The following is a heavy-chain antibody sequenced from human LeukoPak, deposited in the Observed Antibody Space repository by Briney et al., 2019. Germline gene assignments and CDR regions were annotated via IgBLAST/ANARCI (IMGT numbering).Heavy chain of an antibody. CDR1: GFTVSSNY. J-gene: IGHJ6*02. V-gene: IGHV3-53*01. CDR3: AREWVYGSGSYYTPRYGMDV. Sequence: PGGSLRLSCAASGFTVSSNYMSWVRQAPGKGLEWVSVIYSGGSTYYADSVKGRFTISRDNSKNTLYLQMNSLRAEGTAVYYCAREWVYGSGSYYTPRYGMDVWGQGTTVTVSS. D-gene: IGHD3-10*01. CDR2: IYSGGST.